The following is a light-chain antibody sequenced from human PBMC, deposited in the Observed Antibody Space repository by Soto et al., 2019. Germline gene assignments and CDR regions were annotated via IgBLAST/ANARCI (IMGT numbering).Light chain of an antibody. CDR2: GAS. CDR3: QQYDTSPVT. CDR1: QIIPTAF. Sequence: PGERATLSCRASQIIPTAFLAWFQQKSGQAPRLLIYGASTRATGIPDRITGSGSGTDFTLTISRLEPEDFAVYYCQQYDTSPVTFGQGTKLEI. J-gene: IGKJ2*01. V-gene: IGKV3-20*01.